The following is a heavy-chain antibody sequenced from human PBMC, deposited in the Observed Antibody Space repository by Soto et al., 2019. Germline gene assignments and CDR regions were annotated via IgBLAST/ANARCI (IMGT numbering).Heavy chain of an antibody. CDR1: GFTVSSNY. D-gene: IGHD6-6*01. CDR3: ASEGSSSYYYYGLDV. J-gene: IGHJ6*02. CDR2: IYSGGST. V-gene: IGHV3-53*04. Sequence: GGSLRLSCAASGFTVSSNYMSWVRQAPGKGLEWVSVIYSGGSTYYADSVKGRFTISRHNSKNTLYLQMISLRAEDTAVYYCASEGSSSYYYYGLDVWGQGTTVTVSS.